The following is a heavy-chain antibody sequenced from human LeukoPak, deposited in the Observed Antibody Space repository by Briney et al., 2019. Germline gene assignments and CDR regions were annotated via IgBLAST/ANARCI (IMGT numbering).Heavy chain of an antibody. CDR3: ARQTTVVTLLFDP. CDR2: INNSGST. J-gene: IGHJ5*02. Sequence: KSSETLSLTCAVYGGSFSGYYWTWIRQPPGKGPEWIGEINNSGSTNTNPSLKSRVTISIDTSKNQFSLKLSSVTAADTAVYYCARQTTVVTLLFDPWGQGTLVTVSS. CDR1: GGSFSGYY. D-gene: IGHD4-23*01. V-gene: IGHV4-34*01.